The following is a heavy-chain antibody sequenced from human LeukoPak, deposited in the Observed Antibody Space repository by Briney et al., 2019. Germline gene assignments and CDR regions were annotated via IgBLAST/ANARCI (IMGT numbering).Heavy chain of an antibody. CDR1: GGSFSGYY. V-gene: IGHV4-34*01. J-gene: IGHJ6*03. CDR3: ARVGILVGATIYYYYMDV. Sequence: KSSETLSLTCAVYGGSFSGYYWSWIRQPPGKGLEWIGEINHSGSTNYNPSLKSRVTISVDTSKNQFSLKLSSVTAADTAVYYCARVGILVGATIYYYYMDVWGKGTTVTVSS. D-gene: IGHD1-26*01. CDR2: INHSGST.